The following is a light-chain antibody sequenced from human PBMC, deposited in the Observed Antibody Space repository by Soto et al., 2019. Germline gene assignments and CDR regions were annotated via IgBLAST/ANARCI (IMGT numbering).Light chain of an antibody. CDR2: GAS. Sequence: DIQMTQSPSSLSASVGDRDIITCRASQGISNYLGWYQQKPGKVPNVLIYGASTLQSGVPSRFSGSGSGTDFTLTISSLQPEDVATYYCQKYDSAPFTFGPGTKVDIK. J-gene: IGKJ3*01. CDR1: QGISNY. CDR3: QKYDSAPFT. V-gene: IGKV1-27*01.